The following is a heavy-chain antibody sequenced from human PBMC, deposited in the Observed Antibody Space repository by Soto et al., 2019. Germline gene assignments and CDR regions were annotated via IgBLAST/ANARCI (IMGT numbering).Heavy chain of an antibody. CDR1: GGSITSTNW. CDR2: IHHSGST. Sequence: QVQLLESGPGLVKPSGTLSLTCDVSGGSITSTNWWTWVRQPPGKGLEWIGEIHHSGSTNYNPSLKXRXXXXXXXXXXXXXXXXXXXXXXXXXXXYCAXXXXXXXDCYLFDYWGQGTLVTVSS. D-gene: IGHD2-21*02. CDR3: AXXXXXXXDCYLFDY. V-gene: IGHV4-4*02. J-gene: IGHJ4*02.